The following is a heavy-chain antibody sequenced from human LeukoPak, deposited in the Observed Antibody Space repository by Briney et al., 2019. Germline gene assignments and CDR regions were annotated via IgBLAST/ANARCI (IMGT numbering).Heavy chain of an antibody. D-gene: IGHD3-9*01. V-gene: IGHV1-2*02. CDR1: GYIFTGYY. Sequence: GASVKVSCKASGYIFTGYYMHWVRQAPGQGLEWMGWINPNSGGTNYAQKLQGRVTMTTDTSTSTAYMELRSLRSDDTAVYYCARELIDYDILTGYYPLDYWGQGTLVTVSS. CDR2: INPNSGGT. CDR3: ARELIDYDILTGYYPLDY. J-gene: IGHJ4*02.